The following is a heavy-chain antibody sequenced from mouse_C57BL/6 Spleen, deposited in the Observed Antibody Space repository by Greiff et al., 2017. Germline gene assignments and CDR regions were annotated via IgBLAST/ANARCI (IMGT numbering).Heavy chain of an antibody. J-gene: IGHJ2*01. Sequence: QVQLQQPGAELVRPGSSVKLSCKASGYTFTSYWMHWVKQRPIQGLEWIGNIDPSDSETHYNQKFKDKATLTVDKSYSTAYMQLSSLTSEYSAVXYCARGIYYVYDYWGQGTTRTVSS. D-gene: IGHD2-2*01. CDR3: ARGIYYVYDY. CDR1: GYTFTSYW. CDR2: IDPSDSET. V-gene: IGHV1-52*01.